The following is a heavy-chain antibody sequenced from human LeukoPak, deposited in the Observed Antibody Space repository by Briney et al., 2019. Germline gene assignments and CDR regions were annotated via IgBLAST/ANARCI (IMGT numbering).Heavy chain of an antibody. Sequence: KPSETLSLTCTVSGYSISTGFYWGWIRQSPGKGLEWIGSIFHSGSAYYNPSLKSRVTISVDTSKNQFSLNLNSVTAADTAVYYCARGVPNTVRDGHIYWGQGTLVTISS. CDR2: IFHSGSA. D-gene: IGHD5-24*01. J-gene: IGHJ4*02. CDR3: ARGVPNTVRDGHIY. CDR1: GYSISTGFY. V-gene: IGHV4-38-2*02.